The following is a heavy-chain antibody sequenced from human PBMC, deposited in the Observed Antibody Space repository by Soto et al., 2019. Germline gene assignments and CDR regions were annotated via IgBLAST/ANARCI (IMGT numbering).Heavy chain of an antibody. CDR1: GDSVSSNGAC. J-gene: IGHJ6*02. Sequence: QTLSLTCVISGDSVSSNGACWNWIRQSPSRGLQWLGRIYYRSKWFHDYAAPVESRMAINPDTSRNQFSLQLNYVTPEDTAVYYCARVHCSAGTCLDGLDFWGQGTTVTVSS. CDR3: ARVHCSAGTCLDGLDF. D-gene: IGHD2-15*01. V-gene: IGHV6-1*01. CDR2: IYYRSKWFH.